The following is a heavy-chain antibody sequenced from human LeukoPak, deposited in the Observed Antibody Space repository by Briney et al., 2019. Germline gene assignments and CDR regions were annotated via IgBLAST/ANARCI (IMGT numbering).Heavy chain of an antibody. J-gene: IGHJ4*02. CDR3: ARAKRPYYYDSSGYYWSGDY. V-gene: IGHV1-69*04. CDR1: GGTFSSYA. CDR2: IIPILGIA. D-gene: IGHD3-22*01. Sequence: GASVKVSCKASGGTFSSYAISWVRQAPGQGLVWMGRIIPILGIANYAQKFQGRVTITADKSTSTAYMELSSLRSEDTAVYYCARAKRPYYYDSSGYYWSGDYWGQGTLVTVSS.